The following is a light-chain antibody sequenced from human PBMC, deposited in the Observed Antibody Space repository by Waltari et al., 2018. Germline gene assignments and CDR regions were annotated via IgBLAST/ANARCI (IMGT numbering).Light chain of an antibody. CDR1: QSISSY. CDR2: AAS. J-gene: IGKJ3*01. CDR3: QQSYSTPRIT. V-gene: IGKV1-39*01. Sequence: DIQMSQSPSSLSASVGDRDTITCRASQSISSYLNWYQKKPGNAPKPLIYAASSLQSGVPSRFSGSGSGTDFTLTISSLQPEDFATYYCQQSYSTPRITFGPGTKVDIK.